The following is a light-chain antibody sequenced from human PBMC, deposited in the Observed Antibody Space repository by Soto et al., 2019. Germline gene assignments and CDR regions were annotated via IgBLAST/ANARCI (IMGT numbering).Light chain of an antibody. CDR2: ANT. CDR3: QSYDSSLRVV. CDR1: SSNIGAGYD. V-gene: IGLV1-40*01. J-gene: IGLJ3*02. Sequence: QSVLTQPPSVSGAPGQRVTISCTGSSSNIGAGYDVHWYQHLPGTAPKLLIYANTNRPSGVPDRFSGSESGTSASLAITGLQAEDEADYYCQSYDSSLRVVFGGGTKLTVL.